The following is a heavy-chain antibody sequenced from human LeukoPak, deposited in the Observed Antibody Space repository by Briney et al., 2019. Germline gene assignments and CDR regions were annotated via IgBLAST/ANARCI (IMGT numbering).Heavy chain of an antibody. D-gene: IGHD5-18*01. CDR1: GFTFSSYG. CDR3: ARLLHVDTAMVTAYWYFDL. V-gene: IGHV3-30*02. CDR2: LQYDGSNQ. J-gene: IGHJ2*01. Sequence: GGSLRLSCAASGFTFSSYGMHWVRQAPGKGLEWVSFLQYDGSNQYYADSVKGRFTISRDNSKNTLYLQMNSLRAEDTAVYYCARLLHVDTAMVTAYWYFDLWGRGTLVTVSS.